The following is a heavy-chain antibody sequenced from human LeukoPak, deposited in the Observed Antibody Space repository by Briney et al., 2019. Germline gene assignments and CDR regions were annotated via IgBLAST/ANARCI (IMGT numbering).Heavy chain of an antibody. D-gene: IGHD5-18*01. Sequence: HRASVTVSCKASGYTFTRYYMHWVRQAPGQGLEWMGIINPSGGGTSYAQKFQGRVTLTRDTSTSTVYMELSGLRSEDTAVYYCAAGYNYGGYQFDYWGQGTLVTVSS. CDR2: INPSGGGT. CDR3: AAGYNYGGYQFDY. CDR1: GYTFTRYY. J-gene: IGHJ4*02. V-gene: IGHV1-46*03.